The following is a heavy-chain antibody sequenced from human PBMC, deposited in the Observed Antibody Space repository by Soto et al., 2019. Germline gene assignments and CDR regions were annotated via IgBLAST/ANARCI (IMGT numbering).Heavy chain of an antibody. J-gene: IGHJ4*02. CDR1: GFTFSNYW. CDR3: ARVFVAAAGTVGY. CDR2: INSDGSST. D-gene: IGHD6-13*01. Sequence: SCAASGFTFSNYWMHWVRQAPGKGLVWVSRINSDGSSTNYADSVKGRFTISRDNAKNTLYLQMNSLRAEDTAVYYCARVFVAAAGTVGYWGQGTLVTVSS. V-gene: IGHV3-74*01.